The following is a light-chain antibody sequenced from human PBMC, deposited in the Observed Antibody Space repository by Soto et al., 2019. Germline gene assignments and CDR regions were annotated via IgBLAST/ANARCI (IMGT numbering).Light chain of an antibody. V-gene: IGKV3-11*01. Sequence: EIVLTQSPATLSLSPGERATLSCRASQSVSSYLAWYQQKPGQAPRLLIYGASNRATGIPARFSGSGSGTDFTLTISSLEPEDFAVHYCQQRTNWPLITFGQGTRLEIK. CDR2: GAS. CDR1: QSVSSY. CDR3: QQRTNWPLIT. J-gene: IGKJ5*01.